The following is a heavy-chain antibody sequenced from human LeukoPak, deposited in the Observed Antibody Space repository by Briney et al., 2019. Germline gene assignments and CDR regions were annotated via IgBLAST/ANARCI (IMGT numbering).Heavy chain of an antibody. V-gene: IGHV1-2*02. CDR1: GYTFTGYY. CDR3: ARDYDYDSSGYYSLFDY. CDR2: INPNSGGT. D-gene: IGHD3-22*01. J-gene: IGHJ4*02. Sequence: ASLKVTCKASGYTFTGYYMDWVRQAPGQGLEWMGWINPNSGGTNYPQKFQGRVTMTRDTSISTAYMELSRLRSDDTAVYYCARDYDYDSSGYYSLFDYWGQGTLVTVSS.